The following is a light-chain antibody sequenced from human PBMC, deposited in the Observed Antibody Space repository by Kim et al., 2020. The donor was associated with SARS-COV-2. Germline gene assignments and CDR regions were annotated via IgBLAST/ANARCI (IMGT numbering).Light chain of an antibody. V-gene: IGKV3-15*01. CDR2: AAS. CDR3: QQYTNWPPEYT. J-gene: IGKJ2*01. Sequence: EVVMTQSPATLSVSPGERATLSCRASQSVRSNLAWYQQKPSQAPRLIIYAASTRATGIPAMFSGSGSGTEFTLTISSLQSEDFAVYYCQQYTNWPPEYTFGQGTKLEIK. CDR1: QSVRSN.